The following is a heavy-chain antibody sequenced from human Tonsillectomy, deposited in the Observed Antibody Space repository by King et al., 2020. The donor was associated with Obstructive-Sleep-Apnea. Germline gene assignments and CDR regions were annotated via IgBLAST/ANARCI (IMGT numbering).Heavy chain of an antibody. CDR2: ISYDGSNK. V-gene: IGHV3-30-3*01. CDR1: GFTFSSYA. D-gene: IGHD5-12*01. CDR3: ARDRKVRVVARGLGPFYYYGMDV. Sequence: VQLVESGGGVVQPGRSLRLSCAASGFTFSSYAMHWVRQAPGKGLEWVAVISYDGSNKYYADSVKGRFTISRDNSKNTLYLQMNSLRAEDTAVYYCARDRKVRVVARGLGPFYYYGMDVWGQGTTVTVSS. J-gene: IGHJ6*02.